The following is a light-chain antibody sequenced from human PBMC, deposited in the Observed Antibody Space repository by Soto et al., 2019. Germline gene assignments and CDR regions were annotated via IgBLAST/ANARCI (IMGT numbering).Light chain of an antibody. CDR2: AAS. V-gene: IGKV1-39*01. J-gene: IGKJ2*01. CDR3: QQSYSTPPNT. CDR1: QSISSY. Sequence: DIQMTQSPSSLSASVGDRVTITCRASQSISSYLNWYQQKPGKAPKLLIYAASSLQSGVPSRFSGSGSGTDFNLTISSLQPEDFATYYCQQSYSTPPNTFGQGTQLEIK.